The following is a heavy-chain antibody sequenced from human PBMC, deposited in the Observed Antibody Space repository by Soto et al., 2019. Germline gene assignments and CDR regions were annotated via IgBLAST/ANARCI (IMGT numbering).Heavy chain of an antibody. CDR2: IYYSGST. V-gene: IGHV4-31*03. D-gene: IGHD1-1*01. CDR3: ATQRTALSPFDP. J-gene: IGHJ5*02. Sequence: PSETLSLTCTVSSGSISSGGYYWSWIRQHPGKGLEWIGYIYYSGSTYYNPSLKSRVTISEDTSKNQFSLKLSSVTAADTAVYYCATQRTALSPFDPWGQGTLVTVSS. CDR1: SGSISSGGYY.